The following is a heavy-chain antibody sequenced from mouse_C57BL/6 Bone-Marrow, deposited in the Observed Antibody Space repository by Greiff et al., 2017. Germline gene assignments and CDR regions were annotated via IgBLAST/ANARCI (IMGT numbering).Heavy chain of an antibody. CDR1: GYAFTNYL. V-gene: IGHV1-54*01. J-gene: IGHJ2*01. CDR2: INPGSGGT. D-gene: IGHD1-1*01. Sequence: QVQLKESGAELVRPGTSVKVSCKASGYAFTNYLIEWVKQRPGQGLEWIGVINPGSGGTNYNEKFKGKATLTADKSSSTAYMQLSSLTSEDSAVYFCARGVDYYGSSYFDYWGQGTTLTVSS. CDR3: ARGVDYYGSSYFDY.